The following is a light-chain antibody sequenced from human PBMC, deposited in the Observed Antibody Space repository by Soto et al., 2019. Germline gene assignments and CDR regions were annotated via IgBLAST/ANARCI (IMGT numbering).Light chain of an antibody. J-gene: IGKJ4*01. CDR3: QQLNSYVSLT. Sequence: DIQLTQSPSFLSASIGDRVTITCRASQGISSYLAWYQRKPGKAPKLLIYAASTLQSGVPSRFSGSGSGTEFTLTISSLQPEDFATYYCQQLNSYVSLTFXGGTKVDIK. CDR2: AAS. CDR1: QGISSY. V-gene: IGKV1-9*01.